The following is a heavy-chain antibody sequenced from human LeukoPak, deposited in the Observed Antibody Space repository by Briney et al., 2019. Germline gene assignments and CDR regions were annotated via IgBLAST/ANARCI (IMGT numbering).Heavy chain of an antibody. CDR3: ARDRYYGSGSYNYFDY. J-gene: IGHJ4*02. CDR1: GYTFTSYT. V-gene: IGHV1-3*01. D-gene: IGHD3-10*01. CDR2: IDAGNGNT. Sequence: VSVKVSCKASGYTFTSYTMHWVRQAPGQRLEWMGWIDAGNGNTKYSQKFQGRVTMTRDTSASTAYMDLSSLRSEDTAVYYCARDRYYGSGSYNYFDYWGQGTLVTVSS.